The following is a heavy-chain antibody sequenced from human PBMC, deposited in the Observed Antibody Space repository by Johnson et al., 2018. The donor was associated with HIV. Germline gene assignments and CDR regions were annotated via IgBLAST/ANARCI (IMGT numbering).Heavy chain of an antibody. CDR2: LYSGGRT. V-gene: IGHV3-66*01. Sequence: VQLVESGGGVVRPGGSLRLSCAASGFIVSNNYMTWVRQAPGKGLEWVSTLYSGGRTYYANSVKGRFTISRDNSKNTLYLQMGSLRAEDMAVYYCAREGRGSSSGAFDIWGQGTMVTVSS. CDR3: AREGRGSSSGAFDI. D-gene: IGHD6-6*01. CDR1: GFIVSNNY. J-gene: IGHJ3*02.